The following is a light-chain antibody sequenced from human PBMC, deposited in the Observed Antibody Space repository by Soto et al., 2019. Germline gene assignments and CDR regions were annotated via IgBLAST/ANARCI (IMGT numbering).Light chain of an antibody. V-gene: IGKV3-20*01. Sequence: EVVLTQSPGTLSLFPGERATLSCRASQSVSSSYLAWYQQKPGQAPRLLIFGASSRATGIPDRFSGSGSGTDFILTISRLEPEDFAVYYCQKYGNSRWTFGQGTKVDIK. CDR3: QKYGNSRWT. J-gene: IGKJ1*01. CDR1: QSVSSSY. CDR2: GAS.